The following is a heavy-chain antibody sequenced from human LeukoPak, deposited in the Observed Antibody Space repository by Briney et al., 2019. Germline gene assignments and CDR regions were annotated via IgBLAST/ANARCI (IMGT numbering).Heavy chain of an antibody. Sequence: SETLSLTCTVSGGSINNYYWRWIRQPAGKGLEWIGRIYTRGSTNYNPSLKSRVTMSVDTSKNQFSLKLSSVTAADTAVYYCARGRYCSADICSGGDAFDIWGQGTMVSVSS. CDR1: GGSINNYY. J-gene: IGHJ3*02. CDR2: IYTRGST. CDR3: ARGRYCSADICSGGDAFDI. D-gene: IGHD2-15*01. V-gene: IGHV4-4*07.